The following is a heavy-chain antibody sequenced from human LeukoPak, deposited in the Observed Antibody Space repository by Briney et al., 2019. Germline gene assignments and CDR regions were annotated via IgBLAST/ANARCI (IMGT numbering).Heavy chain of an antibody. CDR1: GFTFSSYA. V-gene: IGHV3-23*01. CDR2: ISGSGGST. Sequence: GGSLRLSCAASGFTFSSYAMSWVRQAPGKGLEWVSAISGSGGSTYYADSVKGRFTISRGNSKNTLYLQMNSLRAEDTAVYYCAKGSDYYDSSGHVHYWGQGTLVTVSS. J-gene: IGHJ4*02. CDR3: AKGSDYYDSSGHVHY. D-gene: IGHD3-22*01.